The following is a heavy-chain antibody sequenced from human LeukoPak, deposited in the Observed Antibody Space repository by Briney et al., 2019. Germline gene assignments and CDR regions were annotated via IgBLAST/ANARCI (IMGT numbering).Heavy chain of an antibody. D-gene: IGHD3-10*01. CDR3: ARASYGSGNYYNS. V-gene: IGHV1-69*13. J-gene: IGHJ4*02. CDR1: GGTFIAYA. CDR2: IIPIFGTA. Sequence: GASVKVSCKASGGTFIAYALGWVRQAPEQGLEWMGGIIPIFGTANYAQTFQDRVTLTADESTNTAYMELNSLRSEDTAVYYCARASYGSGNYYNSWGQGTLVTVSS.